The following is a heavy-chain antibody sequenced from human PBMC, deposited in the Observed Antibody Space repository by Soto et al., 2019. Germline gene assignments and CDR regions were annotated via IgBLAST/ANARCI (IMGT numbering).Heavy chain of an antibody. J-gene: IGHJ6*02. V-gene: IGHV1-69*08. Sequence: QVQLVQSGAEVKKPGSSVRVSCKASGTIFSSYTISWVRQAPGQGLEWMGRIIPILGETNSAQKFQGRVTLTADKSRDPAYMELNSLGLEDTAVYYCARGLGGRMDDWGQGTTVTVSS. CDR3: ARGLGGRMDD. D-gene: IGHD3-16*01. CDR1: GTIFSSYT. CDR2: IIPILGET.